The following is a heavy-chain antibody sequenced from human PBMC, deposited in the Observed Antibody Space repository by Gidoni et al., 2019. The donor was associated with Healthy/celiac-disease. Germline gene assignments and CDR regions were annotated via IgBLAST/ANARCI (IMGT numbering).Heavy chain of an antibody. CDR1: GFTVSSYG. CDR3: APSRGGWELLNHAFDI. J-gene: IGHJ3*02. V-gene: IGHV3-30*03. D-gene: IGHD1-26*01. Sequence: QVQLVESGGGGVQPGRSLRLSCAASGFTVSSYGMHWVRQAPGRGLEWVAFISFDGNNKYYADSVKGRFTISGDNSKNTRFLQMSTLRAEHTAVYYCAPSRGGWELLNHAFDIWGQGTMVTVSS. CDR2: ISFDGNNK.